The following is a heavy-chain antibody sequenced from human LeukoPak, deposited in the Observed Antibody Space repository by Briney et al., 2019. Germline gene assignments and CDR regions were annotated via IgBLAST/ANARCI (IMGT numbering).Heavy chain of an antibody. J-gene: IGHJ6*04. CDR1: GGTFSGYA. CDR3: ASAYCSSTSCLGNYYYGMDV. D-gene: IGHD2-2*01. CDR2: IIPIFEIA. V-gene: IGHV1-69*04. Sequence: SVKVSCKASGGTFSGYAISWVRQAPGQGLEWMGRIIPIFEIANYAQKFQGRVTTTADKSTSTGYMELSSLRSEDTAVYYCASAYCSSTSCLGNYYYGMDVWGEGTTVTVSS.